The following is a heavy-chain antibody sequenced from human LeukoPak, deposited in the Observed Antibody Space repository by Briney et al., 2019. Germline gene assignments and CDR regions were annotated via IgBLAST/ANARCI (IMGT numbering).Heavy chain of an antibody. Sequence: SETLSLTCTVSGGSIISSSYYCGWIRQPPGKGLEWIGSIYYSGSTYYNPSLKGRVTISVDTSKNQFSLKLSSVTAADTAVYYCARDPSSWFDPWGQGTLVTVSS. V-gene: IGHV4-39*02. CDR1: GGSIISSSYY. CDR2: IYYSGST. J-gene: IGHJ5*02. CDR3: ARDPSSWFDP.